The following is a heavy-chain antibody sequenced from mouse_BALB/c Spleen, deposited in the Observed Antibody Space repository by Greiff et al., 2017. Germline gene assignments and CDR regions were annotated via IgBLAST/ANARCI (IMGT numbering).Heavy chain of an antibody. D-gene: IGHD2-1*01. CDR3: ARGRGGKNLFDY. CDR2: ISSGGST. Sequence: DVKLVESGGGLVKPGGSLKLSCAASGFTFSSYAMSWVRQTPEKRLEWVASISSGGSTYYPDSVKGRFTISRDNARNILYLQMSSLRSEDTAMYYCARGRGGKNLFDYWGQGTTLTVSS. V-gene: IGHV5-6-5*01. CDR1: GFTFSSYA. J-gene: IGHJ2*01.